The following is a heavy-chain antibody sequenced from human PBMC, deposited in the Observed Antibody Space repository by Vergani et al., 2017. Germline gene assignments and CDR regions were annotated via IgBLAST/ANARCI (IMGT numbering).Heavy chain of an antibody. CDR2: MNPKRGKT. V-gene: IGHV1-8*01. Sequence: QVQLVQSGAEVKKPGASVKVSCKASGYTFTSYDINWVRQATGQGLEWMGWMNPKRGKTGYAQKFQGRVTLTRNTSGSTAYMELSSLRSEDPAVYYCARNSWESEGAFYIWDQGTMVTVSS. CDR3: ARNSWESEGAFYI. J-gene: IGHJ3*02. CDR1: GYTFTSYD. D-gene: IGHD1-26*01.